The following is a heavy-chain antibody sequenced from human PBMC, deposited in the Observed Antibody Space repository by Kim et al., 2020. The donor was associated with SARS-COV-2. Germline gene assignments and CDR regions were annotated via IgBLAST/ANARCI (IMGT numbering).Heavy chain of an antibody. CDR3: ARVTGSGWSYSYGMDV. CDR1: GGTFSSYT. J-gene: IGHJ6*02. CDR2: IIPILGIA. D-gene: IGHD6-19*01. V-gene: IGHV1-69*02. Sequence: SVKVSCKASGGTFSSYTISWVRQAPGQGLEWMGRIIPILGIANYAQKFQGRVTITADKSTSTAYMELSSLRSEDTAVYYCARVTGSGWSYSYGMDVWGQGTTVTVSS.